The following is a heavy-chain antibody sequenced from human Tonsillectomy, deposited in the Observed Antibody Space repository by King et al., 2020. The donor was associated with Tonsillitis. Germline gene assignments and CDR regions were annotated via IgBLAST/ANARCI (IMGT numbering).Heavy chain of an antibody. CDR2: ISSSGTTI. J-gene: IGHJ4*02. CDR1: GFNFSDYY. CDR3: VRGTPEMRVGPTTVDS. Sequence: VQLVESGGALVKPGGSLRLSCAASGFNFSDYYMTWIRQAPGKGLEWLSYISSSGTTIYYIDSVRGRFTISRDNAKNSLYLQMSSLRAEDTAMYYCVRGTPEMRVGPTTVDSWGQGTLVTVSS. V-gene: IGHV3-11*01. D-gene: IGHD3-22*01.